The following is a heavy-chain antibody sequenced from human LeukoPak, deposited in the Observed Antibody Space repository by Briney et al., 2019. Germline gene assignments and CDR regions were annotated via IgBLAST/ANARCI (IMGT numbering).Heavy chain of an antibody. D-gene: IGHD2-21*02. CDR3: ARLVVTAPQYHYYMDV. CDR1: GGSINGYY. J-gene: IGHJ6*03. V-gene: IGHV4-34*01. Sequence: SETLSLTCNVSGGSINGYYWTWIRQPPGKGLEWIAEINHIGTTNHNPSLKSRVTVSTDTSKKQFFLKLTSVTAADTALYYCARLVVTAPQYHYYMDVWGEGTTVTVSS. CDR2: INHIGTT.